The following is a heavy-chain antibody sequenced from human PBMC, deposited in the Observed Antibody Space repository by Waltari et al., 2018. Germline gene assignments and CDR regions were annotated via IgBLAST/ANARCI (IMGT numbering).Heavy chain of an antibody. CDR2: INPSDGGT. D-gene: IGHD3-3*02. J-gene: IGHJ6*02. Sequence: QVQLVQSGAEVKKPGASVKVSCRTSGDTFSSYFFFWVRQAPVQGLEWMGIINPSDGGTNYPQKFQDRVTMTRDTSTSTVYMELRSLRSEDTAVYYCTRDKLDYYNGMDVWGQGTTVTVSS. CDR3: TRDKLDYYNGMDV. CDR1: GDTFSSYF. V-gene: IGHV1-46*03.